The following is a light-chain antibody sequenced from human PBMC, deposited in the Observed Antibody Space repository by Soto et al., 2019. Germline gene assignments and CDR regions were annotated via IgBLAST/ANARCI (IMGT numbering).Light chain of an antibody. J-gene: IGLJ2*01. V-gene: IGLV4-69*01. CDR1: SGHSSYA. CDR2: LDSDGSH. Sequence: QSVLTQSPSASASLGASVKLTCTLSSGHSSYAIAWHQQQPEKGPRYLMKLDSDGSHTKGDAIPDRFSGSSSGAERDLTTSSLRSEGVGDCYCQPWGTGILVVFGGGTQLTVL. CDR3: QPWGTGILVV.